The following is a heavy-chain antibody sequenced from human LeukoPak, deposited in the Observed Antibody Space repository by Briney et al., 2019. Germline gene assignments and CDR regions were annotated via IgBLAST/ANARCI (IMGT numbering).Heavy chain of an antibody. CDR1: GYTFTGYY. D-gene: IGHD3-10*01. CDR2: INPNSGGT. V-gene: IGHV1-2*06. Sequence: ASVKVSCKASGYTFTGYYMHWVRQAPGQGLEWMGRINPNSGGTNYAQKFQGRVTMTRDTSISTAYMELSRLRSDDTAVYYCARDRYYGSGLPFDYWGQGTLVTVSS. CDR3: ARDRYYGSGLPFDY. J-gene: IGHJ4*02.